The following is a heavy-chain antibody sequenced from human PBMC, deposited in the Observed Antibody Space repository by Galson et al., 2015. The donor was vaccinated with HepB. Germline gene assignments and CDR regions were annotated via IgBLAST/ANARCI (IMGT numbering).Heavy chain of an antibody. D-gene: IGHD1-1*01. Sequence: SLRLSCAASGFTFSSYAMSWVRQAPGKGLEWVSAISGSGGSTYYADSVKGRFTISRDNSKNTLYLQMNSLRAEDTAVYYCAKTRGRIPGKNYFDYWGQGTLVTVSS. V-gene: IGHV3-23*01. CDR3: AKTRGRIPGKNYFDY. J-gene: IGHJ4*02. CDR2: ISGSGGST. CDR1: GFTFSSYA.